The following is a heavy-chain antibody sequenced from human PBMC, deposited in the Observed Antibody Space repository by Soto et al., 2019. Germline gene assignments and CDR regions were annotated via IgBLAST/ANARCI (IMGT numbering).Heavy chain of an antibody. D-gene: IGHD2-15*01. CDR2: MNEDGGTT. Sequence: EVQLVESGGGLVRPGGSLRLSCAASGFTFSSYWMHWVRQAPGKGLVWVSRMNEDGGTTDYADSVKGRFTISRDNAKNTLYLHMNSLRPEDTALYYCAKVVVQATQPRYYFYGMDVWGQGTTVTVSS. J-gene: IGHJ6*02. CDR1: GFTFSSYW. CDR3: AKVVVQATQPRYYFYGMDV. V-gene: IGHV3-74*02.